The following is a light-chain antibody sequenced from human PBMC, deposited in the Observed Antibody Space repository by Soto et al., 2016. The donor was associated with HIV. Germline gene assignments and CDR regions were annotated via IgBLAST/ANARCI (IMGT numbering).Light chain of an antibody. V-gene: IGLV3-21*03. CDR2: DDG. Sequence: SYVLTQPPSVAVAPGKTARITCGGTNVGGKSVHWYQQKPGQAPVLVVYDDGDRPSGIPERFSGSKSGNTATLTISRVEAGDEADYYCQMWDNSRDHVVFGGGTKLTVL. J-gene: IGLJ2*01. CDR1: NVGGKS. CDR3: QMWDNSRDHVV.